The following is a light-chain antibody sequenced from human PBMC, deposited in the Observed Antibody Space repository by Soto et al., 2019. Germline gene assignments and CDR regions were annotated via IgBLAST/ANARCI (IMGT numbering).Light chain of an antibody. Sequence: DIQMTQSPSTLSASVGDRVTITCRASQSISSWLAWYQQKPGKAPKLLIYDASSLESGVPSRFSGSGCGTEFTLTIISLQPDDFATYYCQQYNSYSRNTFGQGTKLQIK. CDR3: QQYNSYSRNT. CDR1: QSISSW. J-gene: IGKJ2*01. V-gene: IGKV1-5*01. CDR2: DAS.